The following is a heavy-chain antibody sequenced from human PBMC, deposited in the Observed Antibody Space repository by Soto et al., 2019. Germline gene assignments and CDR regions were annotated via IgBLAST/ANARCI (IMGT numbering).Heavy chain of an antibody. D-gene: IGHD1-26*01. Sequence: LRLSGAASGFTVSSNYMSWVRQAPGKGREWVSVIYSGGSTYYADSVKGRFTISRDNSKNTLYLQMNSLRAEDTAVYYCARNSGSYSAVDWFDPWGQGTLVTVSS. V-gene: IGHV3-53*01. CDR3: ARNSGSYSAVDWFDP. CDR1: GFTVSSNY. J-gene: IGHJ5*02. CDR2: IYSGGST.